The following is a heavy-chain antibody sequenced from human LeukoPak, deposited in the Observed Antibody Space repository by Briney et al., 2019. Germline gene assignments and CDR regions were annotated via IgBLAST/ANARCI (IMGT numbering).Heavy chain of an antibody. J-gene: IGHJ4*02. Sequence: GGSLRLSCAASGFTFSSYGMHWVRQAPGKGLEWVSSISSSSSYIYYADSVKGRFTISRDNAKNSLYLQMNSLRAEDTAVYYCARGRDGYNWGFDYWGQGTLVTVSS. CDR2: ISSSSSYI. D-gene: IGHD5-24*01. CDR1: GFTFSSYG. V-gene: IGHV3-21*01. CDR3: ARGRDGYNWGFDY.